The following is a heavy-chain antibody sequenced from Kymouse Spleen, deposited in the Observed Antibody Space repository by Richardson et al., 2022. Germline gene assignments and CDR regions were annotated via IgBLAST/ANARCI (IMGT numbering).Heavy chain of an antibody. J-gene: IGHJ6*02. Sequence: QLQLQESGPGLVKPSETLSLTCTVSGGSISSSSYYWGWIRQPPGKGLEWIGSIYYSGSTYYNPSLKSRVTISVDTSKNQFSLKLSSVTAADTAVYYCAREKVGATGGYYYGMDVWGQGTTVTVSS. CDR2: IYYSGST. CDR1: GGSISSSSYY. V-gene: IGHV4-39*01. D-gene: IGHD1-26*01. CDR3: AREKVGATGGYYYGMDV.